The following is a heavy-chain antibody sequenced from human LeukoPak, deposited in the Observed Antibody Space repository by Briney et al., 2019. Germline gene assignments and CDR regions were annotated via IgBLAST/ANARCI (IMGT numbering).Heavy chain of an antibody. CDR2: IYYSGST. J-gene: IGHJ5*02. V-gene: IGHV4-39*07. CDR3: ARGRYGSSWYSIWFDP. D-gene: IGHD6-13*01. CDR1: GGSISSSSYY. Sequence: SETLSLTCTVSGGSISSSSYYWGWIRQPPGKGLEWIGSIYYSGSTYYNPSLKSRVTISVDTSKNQFSLKLSSVTAADTAVYYCARGRYGSSWYSIWFDPWGQGTLVTVSS.